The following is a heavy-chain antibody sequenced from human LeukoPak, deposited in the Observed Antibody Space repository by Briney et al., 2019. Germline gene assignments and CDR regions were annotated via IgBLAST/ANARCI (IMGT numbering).Heavy chain of an antibody. D-gene: IGHD6-19*01. J-gene: IGHJ4*02. Sequence: GGSLRLSCAASGFTFSSYSMNWVRQAPGKGLEWVSSISSSSSYTYYAESVKGRFTISRDNSKNTLYLQMNSLRAEDTAEYKCAKDARYSSVWYFDYWGQGTLVTVSS. V-gene: IGHV3-21*04. CDR1: GFTFSSYS. CDR3: AKDARYSSVWYFDY. CDR2: ISSSSSYT.